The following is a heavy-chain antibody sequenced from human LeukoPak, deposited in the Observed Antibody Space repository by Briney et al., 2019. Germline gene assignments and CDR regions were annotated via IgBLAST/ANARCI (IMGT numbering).Heavy chain of an antibody. J-gene: IGHJ4*02. CDR1: GFIFRSHS. V-gene: IGHV3-48*04. D-gene: IGHD4-17*01. Sequence: QPGGSLRLSCAGSGFIFRSHSMIWVRQAPGRGLEWVSYISPGGNTIYYADSMKGRFTVSRDDAKNSLSLHMNSLRAEDTAVYYCARVRGPTVTTMYFDYWGQGTLVTVSS. CDR2: ISPGGNTI. CDR3: ARVRGPTVTTMYFDY.